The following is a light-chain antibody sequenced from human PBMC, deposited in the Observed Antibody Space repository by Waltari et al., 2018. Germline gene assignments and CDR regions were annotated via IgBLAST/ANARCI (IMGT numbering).Light chain of an antibody. J-gene: IGKJ4*01. Sequence: DIQLTNSPSSLSASVGDRVTFTCRVIQGISTFLNCYRQKPGKVPKFLICCASKLQSGVPSRFSGSGSGTDFTLTISSLQPEDVATYYGQRTCNAPFGGGTQVEIK. CDR1: QGISTF. CDR3: QRTCNAP. CDR2: CAS. V-gene: IGKV1-27*01.